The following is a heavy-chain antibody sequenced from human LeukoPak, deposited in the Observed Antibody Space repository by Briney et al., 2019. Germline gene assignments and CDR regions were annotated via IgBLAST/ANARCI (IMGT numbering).Heavy chain of an antibody. D-gene: IGHD3-22*01. CDR1: GFTFSGSA. Sequence: GGSLRLSCAASGFTFSGSAMHWVRQASGKGLEWVGRIRSKANSYATAYAASVKGRFTISRDDSKNTAYLQMNSLKTEDTAVYYCTTFPYENFDYWGQGTLVTVSS. V-gene: IGHV3-73*01. CDR2: IRSKANSYAT. CDR3: TTFPYENFDY. J-gene: IGHJ4*02.